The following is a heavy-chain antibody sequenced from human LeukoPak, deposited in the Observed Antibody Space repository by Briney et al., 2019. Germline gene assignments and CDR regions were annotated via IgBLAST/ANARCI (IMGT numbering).Heavy chain of an antibody. Sequence: SETLSLTCTVSGGSISSGSYYWSWIRQPAGKGLEWIGRIYPSGSTNYNPSLKSRVIISVDTFKNQFSLKLSSVTAADTAVYYCARSEGWTLPEYFRHWGQGTLITVSS. CDR3: ARSEGWTLPEYFRH. CDR1: GGSISSGSYY. J-gene: IGHJ1*01. CDR2: IYPSGST. V-gene: IGHV4-61*02. D-gene: IGHD3/OR15-3a*01.